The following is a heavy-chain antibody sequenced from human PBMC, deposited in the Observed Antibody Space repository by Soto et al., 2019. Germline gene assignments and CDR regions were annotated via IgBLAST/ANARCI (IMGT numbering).Heavy chain of an antibody. CDR2: VYYNGAT. V-gene: IGHV4-59*01. J-gene: IGHJ5*01. CDR3: ARAGQTVSFFDF. Sequence: QVQLQVSGPGLLRPSETLSLTCRVSGASMTSYYWTWIRQSPGKGLEWIGNVYYNGATTYNPSLRSRVAISIDTSAKQFSLKLNSLTAADSATYFCARAGQTVSFFDFWAQGALVAISS. D-gene: IGHD4-17*01. CDR1: GASMTSYY.